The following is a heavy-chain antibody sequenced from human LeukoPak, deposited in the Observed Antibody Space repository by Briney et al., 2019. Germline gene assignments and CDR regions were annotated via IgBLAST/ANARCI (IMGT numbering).Heavy chain of an antibody. CDR1: GGTFSSYA. D-gene: IGHD6-13*01. CDR3: ARDAAGRGGSFDY. J-gene: IGHJ4*02. V-gene: IGHV1-69*04. Sequence: SVKVSCKASGGTFSSYAISWVRQAPGQGLEWMGRIIPILGIANYAQKFQGRVTITADKSTSTAYMELSSLRSEDTAVYYCARDAAGRGGSFDYWGQGTLVTVSS. CDR2: IIPILGIA.